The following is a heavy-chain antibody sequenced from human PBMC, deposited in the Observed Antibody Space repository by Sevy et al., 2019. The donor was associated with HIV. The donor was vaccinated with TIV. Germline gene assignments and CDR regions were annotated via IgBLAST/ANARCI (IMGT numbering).Heavy chain of an antibody. CDR2: ISSRGTTI. V-gene: IGHV3-11*01. CDR1: GFIFSDFY. D-gene: IGHD2-2*01. CDR3: ARDHVVVEPLANYGMDV. Sequence: GGSLRLSCAASGFIFSDFYMSWVRQAPGKGLEWISYISSRGTTIYYADSVKGRFTISRDNAKNSLYLQMNSLTAEDTAVYYCARDHVVVEPLANYGMDVWGHGTTVTVSS. J-gene: IGHJ6*02.